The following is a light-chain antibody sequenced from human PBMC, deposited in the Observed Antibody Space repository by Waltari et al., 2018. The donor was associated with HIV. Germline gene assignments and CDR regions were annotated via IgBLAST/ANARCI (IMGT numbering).Light chain of an antibody. J-gene: IGLJ2*01. Sequence: QSALTQPRSVSGSPGQSVTISCTGTSSDVGGYNYVSWYQQHPGKAPKLMIYDVTKRPSWVPDRFSGSKSGTSASLSITGLQAEDEVDHYSQSSYRSLSGYVFFGGGTKLPFL. CDR1: SSDVGGYNY. CDR2: DVT. CDR3: QSSYRSLSGYVF. V-gene: IGLV2-11*01.